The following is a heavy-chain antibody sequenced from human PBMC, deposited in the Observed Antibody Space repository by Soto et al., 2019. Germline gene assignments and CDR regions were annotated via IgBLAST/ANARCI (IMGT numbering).Heavy chain of an antibody. V-gene: IGHV1-46*01. CDR1: GYTFTSYY. J-gene: IGHJ4*02. CDR2: INTSGGST. CDR3: ARPPYPGCINAVCYPLDY. D-gene: IGHD2-8*01. Sequence: QVQLVQSGAEVKKPGASVKISCKASGYTFTSYYMHWVRQAPGQGLEWMVIINTSGGSTNYAQQLQARVAMTRDTSTSTVYTELNSLRSEYTAVYYCARPPYPGCINAVCYPLDYWGQGTLVTLSS.